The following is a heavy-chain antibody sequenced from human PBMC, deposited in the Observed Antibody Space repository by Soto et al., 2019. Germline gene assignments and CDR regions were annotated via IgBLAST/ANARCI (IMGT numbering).Heavy chain of an antibody. CDR2: INQDGSEK. J-gene: IGHJ4*02. CDR1: GFTFSNYW. V-gene: IGHV3-7*01. CDR3: ARGTYYYDN. Sequence: GGSLRLSCAASGFTFSNYWMSWVRQAPGKGLEWVADINQDGSEKYYVDSVKGRFTISRDNAKNSLYLQMNSLRAEDTAVYYCARGTYYYDNWGQGTLVTVSS. D-gene: IGHD3-22*01.